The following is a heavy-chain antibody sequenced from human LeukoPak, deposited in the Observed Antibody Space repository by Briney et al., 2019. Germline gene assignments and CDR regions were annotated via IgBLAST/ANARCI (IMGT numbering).Heavy chain of an antibody. CDR1: EFTFSSYS. CDR2: ISSIRSYI. J-gene: IGHJ4*02. Sequence: GGSLRLSCAASEFTFSSYSINWVRQAPGKGQEWVSSISSIRSYIYYADSVKGRFTISRDNAKSSLYLQMNSLRAEDTAVYYCVRLRGGYNYALGPFDFWGQGTLVTVSS. V-gene: IGHV3-21*01. CDR3: VRLRGGYNYALGPFDF. D-gene: IGHD5-18*01.